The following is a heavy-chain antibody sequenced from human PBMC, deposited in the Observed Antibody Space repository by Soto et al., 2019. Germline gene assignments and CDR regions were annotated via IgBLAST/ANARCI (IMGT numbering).Heavy chain of an antibody. CDR2: IISISSTI. D-gene: IGHD3-3*01. CDR1: GFTFSSYS. V-gene: IGHV3-48*02. CDR3: ARDTQDDFWSGYYRDY. Sequence: GGSLRLSCAASGFTFSSYSMNWVRQAPGKGLEWVSYIISISSTIYYADSVKGRFTISRDNAMNSLYLQMNSLRDEDTAVYYCARDTQDDFWSGYYRDYWGQGTLVTVSS. J-gene: IGHJ4*02.